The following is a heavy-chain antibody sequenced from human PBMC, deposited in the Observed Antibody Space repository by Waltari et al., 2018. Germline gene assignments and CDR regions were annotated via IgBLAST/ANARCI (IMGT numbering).Heavy chain of an antibody. CDR3: ARGAVQDH. Sequence: QVQLQQWGAGLLKPSETLSLTCAVYGGSFSGYYWSWIRQPPGKGLEWIGEINHSGSTNYNPSLKSRVTITRNTSISTAYMELSSLRSEDTAVYYCARGAVQDHWGQGTLVTVSS. D-gene: IGHD3-10*01. J-gene: IGHJ4*02. V-gene: IGHV4-34*01. CDR1: GGSFSGYY. CDR2: INHSGST.